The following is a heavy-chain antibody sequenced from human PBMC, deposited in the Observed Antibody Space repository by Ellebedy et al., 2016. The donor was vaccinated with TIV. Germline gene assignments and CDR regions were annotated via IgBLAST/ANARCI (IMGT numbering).Heavy chain of an antibody. D-gene: IGHD3-16*01. V-gene: IGHV4-61*08. Sequence: SETLSLXCTVSGGSINSGDYYWSWIRQPPGRGLEWIGHIFYSGSTNYAPSLKSRVTISEDTSKDQVSLRLNSVTAADTAVYYCARGQYYDNSDHWGQGTLVSVSS. J-gene: IGHJ4*02. CDR3: ARGQYYDNSDH. CDR2: IFYSGST. CDR1: GGSINSGDYY.